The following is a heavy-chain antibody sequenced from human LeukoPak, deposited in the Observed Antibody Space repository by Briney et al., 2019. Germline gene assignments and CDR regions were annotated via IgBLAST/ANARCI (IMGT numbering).Heavy chain of an antibody. CDR3: VRDSAYYDILTGYPGEYYFDY. CDR1: GGSISSYY. Sequence: PSETLSLTCTVSGGSISSYYWSWIRQPAGKGLEWIGRIYTSGSTNYNPSLKSRVTMSVDTSKNQFSLKLSSVTAADTAVYYCVRDSAYYDILTGYPGEYYFDYWGQGTLVTVSS. J-gene: IGHJ4*02. D-gene: IGHD3-9*01. V-gene: IGHV4-4*07. CDR2: IYTSGST.